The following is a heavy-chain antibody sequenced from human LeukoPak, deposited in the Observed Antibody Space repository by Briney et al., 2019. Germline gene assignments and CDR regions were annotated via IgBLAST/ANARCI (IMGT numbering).Heavy chain of an antibody. CDR1: GYTFTSYG. CDR2: ISAYNGNT. J-gene: IGHJ2*01. D-gene: IGHD1-26*01. CDR3: ARDKWELRPHVTGYFDL. Sequence: ASVKVSGKASGYTFTSYGISWVRQAPGQGLEWMGWISAYNGNTNYAQKLQGRVTMTTDTSTSTAYMELRSLRSDDTAVYYCARDKWELRPHVTGYFDLWGRGTLVTVSS. V-gene: IGHV1-18*01.